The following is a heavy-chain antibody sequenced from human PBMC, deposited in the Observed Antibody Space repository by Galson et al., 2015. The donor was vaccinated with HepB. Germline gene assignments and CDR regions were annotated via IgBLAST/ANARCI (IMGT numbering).Heavy chain of an antibody. Sequence: SLRLSCAASGFTFSSYDMYWVRQPTGKGLEWVATIGTAGEPYYPGSLKGRFTISRQNAKNSFYLQMNSLIDGDTAVYYFARGKLEESTIWLPVSYGMDVWGQGTTVTLSS. CDR1: GFTFSSYD. CDR3: ARGKLEESTIWLPVSYGMDV. CDR2: IGTAGEP. D-gene: IGHD1-1*01. J-gene: IGHJ6*02. V-gene: IGHV3-13*05.